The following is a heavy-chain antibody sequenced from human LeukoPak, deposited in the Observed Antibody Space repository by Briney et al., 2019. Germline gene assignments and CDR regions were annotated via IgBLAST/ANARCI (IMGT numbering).Heavy chain of an antibody. CDR3: ARERWLQTRRYYYYGMDV. D-gene: IGHD5-24*01. Sequence: SVKVSCKASGGTFSSYAISWVRQAPGQGLEWMGRIIPILGIANYAQKFQGRDTITADKSTSTAYMELSSLRSEDTAVYYCARERWLQTRRYYYYGMDVWGQGTTVTVSS. CDR2: IIPILGIA. J-gene: IGHJ6*02. CDR1: GGTFSSYA. V-gene: IGHV1-69*04.